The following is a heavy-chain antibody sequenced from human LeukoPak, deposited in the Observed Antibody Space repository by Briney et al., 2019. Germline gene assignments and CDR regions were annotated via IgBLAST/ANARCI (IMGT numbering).Heavy chain of an antibody. CDR1: GGSFSGYY. CDR3: ARGRGYSYVGGDY. J-gene: IGHJ4*02. V-gene: IGHV4-34*01. Sequence: SETLSLTCAVYGGSFSGYYWSWIRQPPGKGLEWVGEINHSGSTNYNPSLKRRVTISVDTSKNQFSLKLSSVTAADTAVYYYARGRGYSYVGGDYWGQGTLVTVSS. CDR2: INHSGST. D-gene: IGHD5-18*01.